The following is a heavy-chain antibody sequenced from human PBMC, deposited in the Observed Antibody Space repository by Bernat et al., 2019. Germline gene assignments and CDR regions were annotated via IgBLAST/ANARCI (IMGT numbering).Heavy chain of an antibody. J-gene: IGHJ4*02. D-gene: IGHD1-26*01. CDR1: GFTFSSYA. CDR2: ISSKGTNR. Sequence: EVQLVESGGGLVQPGGSLRLSCSGSGFTFSSYAMHWVCQAPGKGLEYVSAISSKGTNRYYAEPVKGRVTITGDKSKNTLYLQMGSLRAKDTAVYYCVNRDDSGYWGQGTLVTVPS. CDR3: VNRDDSGY. V-gene: IGHV3-64D*06.